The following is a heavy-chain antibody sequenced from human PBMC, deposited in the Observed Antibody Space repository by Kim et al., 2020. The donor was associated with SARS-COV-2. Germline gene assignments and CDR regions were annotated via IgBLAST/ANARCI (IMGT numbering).Heavy chain of an antibody. Sequence: SETLSLTCTVSGGSISSSSYYWGWIRQPPGKGLEWIGSIYYSGSTYYNPSLKSRVTISVDTSKNQFSLKLSSVTAADTAVYYCARHVNPWGGVGPRIGGMDVWGQGTTVTVSS. D-gene: IGHD1-26*01. CDR2: IYYSGST. CDR3: ARHVNPWGGVGPRIGGMDV. V-gene: IGHV4-39*01. CDR1: GGSISSSSYY. J-gene: IGHJ6*02.